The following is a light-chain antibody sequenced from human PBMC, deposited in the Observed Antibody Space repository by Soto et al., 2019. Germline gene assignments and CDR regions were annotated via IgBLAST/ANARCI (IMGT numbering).Light chain of an antibody. J-gene: IGLJ2*01. CDR2: GNS. V-gene: IGLV1-40*01. CDR3: QSHDSSLSGPVV. CDR1: SSNIGAGYD. Sequence: QPVLTQPPSVSGAPGQRVTISCTGSSSNIGAGYDVHWYQQLPGTAPKLLIYGNSNRPSGVPDRFSGSKSGTSASLAITGLQAEDEADYYCQSHDSSLSGPVVFGGGTKVTVL.